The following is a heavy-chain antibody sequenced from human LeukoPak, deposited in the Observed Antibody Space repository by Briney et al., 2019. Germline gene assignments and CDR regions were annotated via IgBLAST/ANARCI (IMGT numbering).Heavy chain of an antibody. D-gene: IGHD3-9*01. V-gene: IGHV4-59*01. CDR3: ARGSQLRYFDWLLRTDAFDI. Sequence: SETLSLTCTVSGGSISSYYWSWIRQPPGKGLEWIGYIYYSGSTNYNPSLKSRVTISVDTSKNQFSLKLSSVTAADTAVYYCARGSQLRYFDWLLRTDAFDIWGQGTMVTVSS. CDR1: GGSISSYY. CDR2: IYYSGST. J-gene: IGHJ3*02.